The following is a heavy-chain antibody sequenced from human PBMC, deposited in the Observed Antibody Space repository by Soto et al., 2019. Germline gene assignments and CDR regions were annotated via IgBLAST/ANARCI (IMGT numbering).Heavy chain of an antibody. J-gene: IGHJ4*02. V-gene: IGHV3-33*01. CDR2: IWYDGSNK. CDR1: GFTFSSYG. D-gene: IGHD6-13*01. Sequence: GGSLRLSCAASGFTFSSYGMHWVRQAPGKGLEWVAVIWYDGSNKYYADSVKGRFTISRDNSKNTLYLQMNSLRAEDTAVYYCARDSNGGQQLVLDYWGQGTLVTVSS. CDR3: ARDSNGGQQLVLDY.